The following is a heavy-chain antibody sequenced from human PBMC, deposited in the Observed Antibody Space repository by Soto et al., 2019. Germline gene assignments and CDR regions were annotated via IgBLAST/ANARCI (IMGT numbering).Heavy chain of an antibody. D-gene: IGHD3-22*01. CDR2: INRDGREK. CDR1: GFTFSNYL. V-gene: IGHV3-7*03. J-gene: IGHJ4*02. Sequence: GGSLRLSCAASGFTFSNYLMSWVRQAPGKGLQWVANINRDGREKYYVDSLKGRFTISRDNADNSLHLQLNSLRDEDTAVYYCTRAPEGSGSYYYFDFWGRGTLVTVSS. CDR3: TRAPEGSGSYYYFDF.